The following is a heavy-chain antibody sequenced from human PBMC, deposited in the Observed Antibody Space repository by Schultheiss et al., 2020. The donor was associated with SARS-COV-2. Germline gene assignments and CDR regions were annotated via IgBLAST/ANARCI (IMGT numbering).Heavy chain of an antibody. CDR3: AREGSGMVRGVIPSADFDY. Sequence: GGSLRLSCAASGFTFSSYWMYWVRQAPGKGLVWVSRINSDGSSTTYADSVKGRFTISRDNAKNTLYLQMNSLRAEDTAVYYCAREGSGMVRGVIPSADFDYWGQGTLVTVSS. J-gene: IGHJ4*02. D-gene: IGHD3-10*01. CDR2: INSDGSST. V-gene: IGHV3-74*01. CDR1: GFTFSSYW.